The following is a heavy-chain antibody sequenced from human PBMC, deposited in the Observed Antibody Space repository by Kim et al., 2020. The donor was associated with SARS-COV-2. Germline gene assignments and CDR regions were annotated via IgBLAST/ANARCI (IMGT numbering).Heavy chain of an antibody. CDR1: GFTFRNYA. D-gene: IGHD6-13*01. CDR2: ISSNGRTA. J-gene: IGHJ4*03. Sequence: GGSLRLSCAASGFTFRNYAMHWVRQAPGKGLEFVSFISSNGRTAYYAKSVKGRFTISRDNSKNTLYLQMGSLTIEDLAVYYCARDEDGSSWALDYWGQGT. CDR3: ARDEDGSSWALDY. V-gene: IGHV3-64*01.